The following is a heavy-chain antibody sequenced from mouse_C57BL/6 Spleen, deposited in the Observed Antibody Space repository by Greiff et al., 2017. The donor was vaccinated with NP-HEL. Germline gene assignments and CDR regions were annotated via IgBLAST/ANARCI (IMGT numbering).Heavy chain of an antibody. CDR1: GYTFTSYW. Sequence: QVQLQQPGAELVKPGASVKMSCKASGYTFTSYWITWVKQRPGQGLEWIGDIYPGSGSTNYNEKFKSKATLTVDTSSSTAYMQLSSLTSEDSAVYYCARKGTTQVARDWYFDVWGTGTTVTVSS. CDR3: ARKGTTQVARDWYFDV. CDR2: IYPGSGST. J-gene: IGHJ1*03. D-gene: IGHD1-1*01. V-gene: IGHV1-55*01.